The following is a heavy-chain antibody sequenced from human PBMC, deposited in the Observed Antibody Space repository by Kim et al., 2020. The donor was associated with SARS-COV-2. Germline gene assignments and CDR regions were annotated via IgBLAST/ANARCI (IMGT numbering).Heavy chain of an antibody. CDR1: GFTFSSYG. J-gene: IGHJ3*02. CDR3: ARELWFGEFRRGAFDI. V-gene: IGHV3-33*01. CDR2: IWYDGSNK. D-gene: IGHD3-10*01. Sequence: GGSLRLSCAASGFTFSSYGMHWVRQAPGKGLEWVAVIWYDGSNKYYADSVKGRFTISRDNSKNTLYLQMNSLRAEDTAVYYCARELWFGEFRRGAFDIWGQGTMVTVSS.